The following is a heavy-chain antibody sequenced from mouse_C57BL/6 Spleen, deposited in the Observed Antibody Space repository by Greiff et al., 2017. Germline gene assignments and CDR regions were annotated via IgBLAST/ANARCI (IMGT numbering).Heavy chain of an antibody. D-gene: IGHD1-1*01. Sequence: QVQLKQPGAELEMPGASVKLSCKASGYTFTSYWMHWVKQRPGQGLEWIGEIDPSDSYTNYNQKFKGKSTLTVDKSSSTAYMQLSSLTSEDSAVYYCARYYYGSHWYFDVWGTGTTVTVSS. CDR1: GYTFTSYW. V-gene: IGHV1-69*01. CDR3: ARYYYGSHWYFDV. CDR2: IDPSDSYT. J-gene: IGHJ1*03.